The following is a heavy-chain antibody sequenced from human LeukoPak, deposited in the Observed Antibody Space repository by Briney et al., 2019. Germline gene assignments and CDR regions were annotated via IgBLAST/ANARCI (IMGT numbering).Heavy chain of an antibody. V-gene: IGHV4-39*07. D-gene: IGHD3-22*01. J-gene: IGHJ3*02. Sequence: PSETLSLTCTVSGGSISRSNYYWGWIRQPPGKGLAWIGGIYYSGSTYYNPSLKSRVTISEDTSKNQFSLRLSSVTAADTAVYYCASPRYYYDRFFDIWGQGTMVTVSS. CDR1: GGSISRSNYY. CDR2: IYYSGST. CDR3: ASPRYYYDRFFDI.